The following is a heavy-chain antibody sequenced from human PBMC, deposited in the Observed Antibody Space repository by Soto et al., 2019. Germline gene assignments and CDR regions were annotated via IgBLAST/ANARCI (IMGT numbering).Heavy chain of an antibody. J-gene: IGHJ6*02. Sequence: PGGSLRLSCAASGFTFSSYAMSWVRQAPGKGLEWVSAISGSGGSTYYADSVKGGFTISRDNSKNTLYRQMNSRRAEDTAVYYCAKAGTMVRGVIITSYYYYGMDVWGQGTTVTVSS. CDR1: GFTFSSYA. CDR2: ISGSGGST. CDR3: AKAGTMVRGVIITSYYYYGMDV. D-gene: IGHD3-10*01. V-gene: IGHV3-23*01.